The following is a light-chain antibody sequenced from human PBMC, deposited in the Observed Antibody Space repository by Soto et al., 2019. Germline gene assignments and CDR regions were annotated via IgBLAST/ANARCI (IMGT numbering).Light chain of an antibody. CDR1: SSNIGNNA. J-gene: IGLJ2*01. Sequence: QAVVTQPPSVSQAPRQRVTISCSGSSSNIGNNAVNWYQQLPGKAPKLLIYYDDLLPSGVADRFSGSKSGTSASLAISGLQSEDEADYYCAAWDDSLNAPVFGGGTKLTVL. CDR3: AAWDDSLNAPV. CDR2: YDD. V-gene: IGLV1-36*01.